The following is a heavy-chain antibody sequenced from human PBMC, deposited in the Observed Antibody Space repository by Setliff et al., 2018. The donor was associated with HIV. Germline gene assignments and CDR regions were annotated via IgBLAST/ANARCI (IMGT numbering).Heavy chain of an antibody. CDR2: INHSGRA. J-gene: IGHJ4*01. CDR3: ARGAPYCNHGVCHLFDY. D-gene: IGHD2-8*01. Sequence: SETLSLTCAVYGESFSGYYWTWIRQPAGKGLEWLGEINHSGRARYNPSLKSRVTVLVDTSKNQFSLRLSSVTAADTAVYYCARGAPYCNHGVCHLFDYWGHGNRVTVSS. CDR1: GESFSGYY. V-gene: IGHV4-34*01.